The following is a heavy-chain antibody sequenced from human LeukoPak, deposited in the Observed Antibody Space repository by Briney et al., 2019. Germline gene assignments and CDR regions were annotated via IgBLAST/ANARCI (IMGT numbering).Heavy chain of an antibody. V-gene: IGHV3-30*02. CDR3: AKDSYDILTGYYFTDY. CDR1: GFTFSSYE. CDR2: IRYDGSNK. D-gene: IGHD3-9*01. J-gene: IGHJ4*02. Sequence: GGSLRLSCAASGFTFSSYEMNWVRQAPGKGLEWVAFIRYDGSNKYYADSVKGRFTISRDNSKNTLYLQMNSLRAEDTAVYYCAKDSYDILTGYYFTDYWGQGTLVTVSS.